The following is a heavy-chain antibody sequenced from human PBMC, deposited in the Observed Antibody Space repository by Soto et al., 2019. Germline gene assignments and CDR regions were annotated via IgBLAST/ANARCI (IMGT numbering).Heavy chain of an antibody. CDR1: GFTFRSYA. J-gene: IGHJ4*02. CDR3: AKGPVMVQIFYFDN. Sequence: EVQILESGGDSVQPGGSLRLSCAISGFTFRSYAMSWVRQAPGKGLEWVSGISGTGGSTYYADSVKGRFTISRDNSKNTLYLQMNSVRAEDTALYYWAKGPVMVQIFYFDNWGQGARVTVSS. CDR2: ISGTGGST. D-gene: IGHD2-8*01. V-gene: IGHV3-23*01.